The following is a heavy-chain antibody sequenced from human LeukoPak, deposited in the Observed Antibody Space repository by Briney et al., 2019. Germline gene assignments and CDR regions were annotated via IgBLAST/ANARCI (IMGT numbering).Heavy chain of an antibody. J-gene: IGHJ4*02. CDR2: ISAYNGNT. CDR3: ARDPPNLDY. Sequence: ASVKVSCKASGYTFTGYYMHWVRQAPGQGLEWMGWISAYNGNTNYAQKLQGRVTMTTDTSTSTAYMELRSLRSDDTAVYYCARDPPNLDYWGQGTLVTVSS. CDR1: GYTFTGYY. V-gene: IGHV1-18*04.